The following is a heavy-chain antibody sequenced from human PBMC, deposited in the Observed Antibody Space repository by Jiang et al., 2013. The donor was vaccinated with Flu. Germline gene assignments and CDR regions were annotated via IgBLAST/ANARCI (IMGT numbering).Heavy chain of an antibody. CDR1: GASIYSGDYY. D-gene: IGHD6-19*01. CDR3: ATSDTSGSFFDN. Sequence: GSGLVKPSQTLSLTCTVSGASIYSGDYYWTWIRQHPGKGLEWIGSIHYSGTIYDNPSLKSRITISLVTSRNQFSLNMTSMTAADTAVYYCATSDTSGSFFDN. CDR2: IHYSGTI. J-gene: IGHJ4*01. V-gene: IGHV4-31*03.